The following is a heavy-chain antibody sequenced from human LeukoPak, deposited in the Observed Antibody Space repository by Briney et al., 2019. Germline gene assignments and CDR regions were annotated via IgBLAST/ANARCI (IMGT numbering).Heavy chain of an antibody. D-gene: IGHD3-10*01. Sequence: GGSLRLSCAASGFTFSSYSMNWVRQAPGKGLEWVSYISSSSSSTIYYADSVKGRFTISRDNAKNSLYLQMNSLRAEDTAVYYCARDPYGVNYYGSGSYLYWGQGTLVTVSS. CDR2: ISSSSSSTI. J-gene: IGHJ4*02. CDR1: GFTFSSYS. CDR3: ARDPYGVNYYGSGSYLY. V-gene: IGHV3-48*01.